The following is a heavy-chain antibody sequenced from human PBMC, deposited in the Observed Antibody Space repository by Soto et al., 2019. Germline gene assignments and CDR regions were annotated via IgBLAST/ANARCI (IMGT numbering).Heavy chain of an antibody. J-gene: IGHJ6*03. D-gene: IGHD3-3*02. CDR2: ISKIGTVI. Sequence: PGGSLRLSCAGSGFSFSDYYMTWIRQAPGKGLEWISYISKIGTVIYYADSVRGRFTISRDNAENSLYLQMNSLRAEDTAVYYCGKLEMKAFYYNRDVGGKGTRFTV. CDR1: GFSFSDYY. V-gene: IGHV3-11*01. CDR3: GKLEMKAFYYNRDV.